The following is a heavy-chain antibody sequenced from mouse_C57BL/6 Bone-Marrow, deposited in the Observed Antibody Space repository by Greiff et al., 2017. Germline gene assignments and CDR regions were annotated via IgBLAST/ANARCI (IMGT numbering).Heavy chain of an antibody. V-gene: IGHV1-81*01. D-gene: IGHD2-2*01. Sequence: VQRVESGAELARPGASVKLSCKASGYTFTSYGISWVKQRTGQGLEWIGEIYPRSGNTYYNEKFKGKATLTADKSSSTAYMELRSLTSEDSAVYFCARWGLRRPYAMDYWGQGTSVTVSS. CDR2: IYPRSGNT. CDR3: ARWGLRRPYAMDY. CDR1: GYTFTSYG. J-gene: IGHJ4*01.